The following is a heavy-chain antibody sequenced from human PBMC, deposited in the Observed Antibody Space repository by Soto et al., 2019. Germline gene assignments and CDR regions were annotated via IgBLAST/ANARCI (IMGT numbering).Heavy chain of an antibody. J-gene: IGHJ4*02. CDR3: AKEQLAMTVVVADYFDS. CDR1: GFTFSTYG. D-gene: IGHD3-22*01. Sequence: QVQLGESGGGVVQPGESLRLSCAASGFTFSTYGIHWVRQAPGKGLEWVALISYDGGSKYYGDSVKGRFIISRDNSHNTVSLQMNSLRADDTAVYFCAKEQLAMTVVVADYFDSWGQGTLVTVSS. CDR2: ISYDGGSK. V-gene: IGHV3-30*18.